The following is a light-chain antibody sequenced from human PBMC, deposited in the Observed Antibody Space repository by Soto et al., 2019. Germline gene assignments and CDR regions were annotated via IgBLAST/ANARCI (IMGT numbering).Light chain of an antibody. V-gene: IGKV1-6*01. CDR2: AAS. CDR1: QGIRND. J-gene: IGKJ3*01. Sequence: AIQMTQSPSSLSASVGDRVTITCRASQGIRNDLGWYQQKPGKAPKLLIYAASSLQSGVPSRFSGSGSGTDFTLTISSLQPEDFATYYCLQDYNYLIKTFGPGTKVDIK. CDR3: LQDYNYLIKT.